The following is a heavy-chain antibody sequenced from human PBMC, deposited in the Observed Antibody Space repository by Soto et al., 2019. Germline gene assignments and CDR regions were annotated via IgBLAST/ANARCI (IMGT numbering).Heavy chain of an antibody. J-gene: IGHJ4*02. CDR1: GFNFAAYT. CDR2: IRRIAYGGTT. CDR3: SRSLAIDFDS. V-gene: IGHV3-49*04. Sequence: GGSLRLSCSASGFNFAAYTMSWVRLTPGKGLEWVGFIRRIAYGGTTDYAASVKGRFTISRDDSRKIVYLQMSRLKIEDTAVYYCSRSLAIDFDSWGQGTLGTAPQ.